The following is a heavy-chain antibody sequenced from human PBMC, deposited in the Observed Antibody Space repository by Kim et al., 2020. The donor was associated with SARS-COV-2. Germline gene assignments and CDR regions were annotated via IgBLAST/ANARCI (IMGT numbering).Heavy chain of an antibody. D-gene: IGHD4-4*01. CDR2: K. CDR3: AHRRSYTYFDY. J-gene: IGHJ4*02. V-gene: IGHV2-5*01. Sequence: KRYSPHLKSRLTITKDNAKNQVVLTMTNMDPVDTATYYCAHRRSYTYFDYWGQGSLVTVSS.